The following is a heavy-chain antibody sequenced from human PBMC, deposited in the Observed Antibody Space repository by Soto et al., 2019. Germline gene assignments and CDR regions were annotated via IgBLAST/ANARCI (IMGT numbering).Heavy chain of an antibody. CDR2: IYSGGST. CDR3: ARSITGTSDD. Sequence: GGSLRLSCAASGFTVSGNYMTWVRQTPGKGLEWVSVIYSGGSTYYADSVKGRFTISRDNSKNTVYLQMDSLRAEDTAVYYCARSITGTSDDWGQGTLVTVSS. J-gene: IGHJ4*02. V-gene: IGHV3-66*01. CDR1: GFTVSGNY. D-gene: IGHD1-20*01.